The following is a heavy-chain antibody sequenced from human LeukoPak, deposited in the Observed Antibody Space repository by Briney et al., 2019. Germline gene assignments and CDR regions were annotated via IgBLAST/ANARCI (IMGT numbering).Heavy chain of an antibody. CDR2: ISSTSSYI. CDR3: TAGALVY. Sequence: PGGSLRLSCAASAFTFSSYSMNWVRQAPGKGLEWVSSISSTSSYIYYADSLKGRFTISRDNAKNSLYLQMNSLRAEDTAVYYCTAGALVYWGRGTLINVSS. J-gene: IGHJ4*02. V-gene: IGHV3-21*01. D-gene: IGHD3-3*02. CDR1: AFTFSSYS.